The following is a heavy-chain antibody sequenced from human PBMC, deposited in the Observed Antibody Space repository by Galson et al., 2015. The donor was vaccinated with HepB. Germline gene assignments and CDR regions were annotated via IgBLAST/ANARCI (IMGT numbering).Heavy chain of an antibody. CDR2: INLGNGNT. CDR1: GYTFTTYP. D-gene: IGHD6-13*01. V-gene: IGHV1-3*01. CDR3: ARGLGLWASSGWYVPGGDNWFDP. Sequence: SVKVSCKASGYTFTTYPIHWVRQAPGQGLEWMGWINLGNGNTKYSQRFQGRVMSSRDTSASTAYMEVSSLRSEDTAVYYCARGLGLWASSGWYVPGGDNWFDPWGQGTLVTVSS. J-gene: IGHJ5*02.